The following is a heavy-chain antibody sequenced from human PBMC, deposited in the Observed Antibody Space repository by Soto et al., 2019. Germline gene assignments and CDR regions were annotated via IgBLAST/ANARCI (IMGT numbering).Heavy chain of an antibody. Sequence: AETLSLTCTVSGGAISTFYCSFVRHASCKGLEWIVRIFSSGSTSFNPSLESRVAMSVDTSKNHFSLNLSSVTAADMAVYYCAREGSYSAYNFAHGIQLWSFDFWGQGALVTVSS. V-gene: IGHV4-4*07. CDR3: AREGSYSAYNFAHGIQLWSFDF. J-gene: IGHJ4*02. CDR1: GGAISTFY. CDR2: IFSSGST. D-gene: IGHD5-12*01.